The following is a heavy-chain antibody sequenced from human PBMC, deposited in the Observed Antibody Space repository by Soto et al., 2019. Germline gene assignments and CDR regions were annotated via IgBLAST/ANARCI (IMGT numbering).Heavy chain of an antibody. CDR1: GFTFSSYA. V-gene: IGHV3-23*01. CDR2: IIGSGGST. CDR3: AKPVQVAEKEQFDX. J-gene: IGHJ4*02. Sequence: GGSLRLSGAASGFTFSSYAMSWVRQAPGKGLEWVSAIIGSGGSTYYADSVKGRFTISRDNSKNTLYLQMNSLRAEETAVYYCAKPVQVAEKEQFDXWGQGTLVTVSX. D-gene: IGHD5-12*01.